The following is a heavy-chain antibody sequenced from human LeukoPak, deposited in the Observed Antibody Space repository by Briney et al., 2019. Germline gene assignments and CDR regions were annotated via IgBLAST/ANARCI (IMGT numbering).Heavy chain of an antibody. CDR3: ARHEPGYPFNY. D-gene: IGHD1-14*01. J-gene: IGHJ4*02. V-gene: IGHV4-59*08. CDR1: GGSVSNSY. CDR2: ISHSGSI. Sequence: PSETLSLTCTVSGGSVSNSYWNWIRQPPGKGLEWIAYISHSGSINYNPSLKSRLTISIDTSKNQFSLKLSSVTAADTAVYYCARHEPGYPFNYWGQGTLVTVSS.